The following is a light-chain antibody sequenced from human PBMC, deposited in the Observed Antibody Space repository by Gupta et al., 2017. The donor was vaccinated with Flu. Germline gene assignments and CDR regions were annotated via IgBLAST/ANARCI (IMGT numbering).Light chain of an antibody. CDR1: SPNIGAGYG. CDR2: GNS. Sequence: QSVLTQPPSVSGAPGQRITISCTGSSPNIGAGYGIHCYRQLPGTAPKLLVYGNSNRPSGVPDRFSGSKSGTSASLAITGLQAEDEADYYCQSYDSSLSGSVVFGGGTRLTVL. V-gene: IGLV1-40*01. J-gene: IGLJ2*01. CDR3: QSYDSSLSGSVV.